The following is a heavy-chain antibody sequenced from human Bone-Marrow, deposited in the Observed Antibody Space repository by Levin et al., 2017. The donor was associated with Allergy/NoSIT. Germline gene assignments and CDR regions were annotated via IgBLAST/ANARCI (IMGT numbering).Heavy chain of an antibody. CDR3: ARDADGPGALIDY. D-gene: IGHD2-2*01. Sequence: GGSLRLSCAASGFTFSNYWMHWVRQAPGKGLVWVSRMGSDGSVTAYADSVKGRFTISRDDAKNTLYLQMNSLRAEDTAVYFCARDADGPGALIDYWGQGTLVTVSS. J-gene: IGHJ4*02. V-gene: IGHV3-74*01. CDR1: GFTFSNYW. CDR2: MGSDGSVT.